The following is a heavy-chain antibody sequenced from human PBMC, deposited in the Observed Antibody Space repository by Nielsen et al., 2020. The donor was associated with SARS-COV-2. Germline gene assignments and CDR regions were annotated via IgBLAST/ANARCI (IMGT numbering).Heavy chain of an antibody. D-gene: IGHD6-13*01. V-gene: IGHV1-2*06. Sequence: ASVKVSCKASGYTFTGYYMHWVRQAPGQGLEWMGRINPNSGGTNYAQKLQGRVTMTTDTSTSTAYMELRSLRSDDTAVYYCARRYSSSWYWFDPWGQGTLVTVSS. CDR2: INPNSGGT. J-gene: IGHJ5*02. CDR3: ARRYSSSWYWFDP. CDR1: GYTFTGYY.